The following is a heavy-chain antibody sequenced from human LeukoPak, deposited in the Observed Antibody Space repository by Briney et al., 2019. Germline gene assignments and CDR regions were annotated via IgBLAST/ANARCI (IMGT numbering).Heavy chain of an antibody. CDR1: GFTFNSYA. V-gene: IGHV3-23*01. CDR3: AKDLGRYRNNYFDY. Sequence: GGSLRLSCAASGFTFNSYAMSWVRQAPEKGLEWVATISGSGGGTYYADSVKGWFTISRDDSKNALYLQMNSLRAEDTAVYYCAKDLGRYRNNYFDYWGQGTLVTVSS. D-gene: IGHD1-26*01. J-gene: IGHJ4*02. CDR2: ISGSGGGT.